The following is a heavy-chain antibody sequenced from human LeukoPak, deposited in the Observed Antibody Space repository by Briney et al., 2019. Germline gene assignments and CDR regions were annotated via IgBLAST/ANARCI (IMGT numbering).Heavy chain of an antibody. CDR2: IYYSGST. Sequence: SETLSLTCTVSGGSISSYYWSWFRQPPGKGLEWIGYIYYSGSTNYNPSLKSRVTISVDTSKNQFSLKLSSVTAADTAVYYCASTNRHCSGGSCYGGWFDPWGQGTLVTVSS. CDR3: ASTNRHCSGGSCYGGWFDP. J-gene: IGHJ5*02. V-gene: IGHV4-59*01. D-gene: IGHD2-15*01. CDR1: GGSISSYY.